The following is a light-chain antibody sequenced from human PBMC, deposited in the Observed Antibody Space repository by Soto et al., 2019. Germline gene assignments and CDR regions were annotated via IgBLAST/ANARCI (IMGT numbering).Light chain of an antibody. J-gene: IGKJ2*01. Sequence: EIVMTQSPATLSVSPGERATLSCRASQSVSSNLAWYQQKPGQAPRLLIYGASTRATGIPARFSGSGSGTEFTLPISSLQSEDFAFYYCQQYNNWPPYTFGQGTKLEIK. CDR2: GAS. CDR1: QSVSSN. CDR3: QQYNNWPPYT. V-gene: IGKV3-15*01.